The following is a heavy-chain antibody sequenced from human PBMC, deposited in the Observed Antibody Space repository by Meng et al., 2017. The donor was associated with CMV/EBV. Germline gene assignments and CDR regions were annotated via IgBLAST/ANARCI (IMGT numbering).Heavy chain of an antibody. D-gene: IGHD3-10*01. J-gene: IGHJ4*02. V-gene: IGHV1-69*05. CDR3: ARDRGTKVRGY. CDR2: IIPIFGTT. Sequence: SVKVSCKASGGTFSTFGISWVRQAPGQGLEWMGGIIPIFGTTNYAQKFQARVTMTTDTSTSTAYMELRSLRSDDTAVYYCARDRGTKVRGYWGQGTLVTVSS. CDR1: GGTFSTFG.